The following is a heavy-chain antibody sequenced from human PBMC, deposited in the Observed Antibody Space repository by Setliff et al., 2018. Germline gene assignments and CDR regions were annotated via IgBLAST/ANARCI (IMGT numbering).Heavy chain of an antibody. CDR2: MNPNSGNT. D-gene: IGHD6-13*01. Sequence: GASVKVSCKASGYTFTNYDINWVRQATGQGLEWMGWMNPNSGNTGYARKFQGRVIMTWDTSIRTAYMELSNLRSEDTAVYYCARGRFVAATASSYPNWFDPWGQGTLVTVSS. V-gene: IGHV1-8*02. CDR1: GYTFTNYD. CDR3: ARGRFVAATASSYPNWFDP. J-gene: IGHJ5*02.